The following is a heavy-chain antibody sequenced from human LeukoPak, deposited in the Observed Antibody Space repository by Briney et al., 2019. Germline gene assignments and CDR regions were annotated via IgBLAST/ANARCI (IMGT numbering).Heavy chain of an antibody. CDR2: IYYSGST. V-gene: IGHV4-31*03. CDR1: GGSIRSGGYY. J-gene: IGHJ4*02. CDR3: ARYYSNLEYFDY. Sequence: SQTVSLTCTVSGGSIRSGGYYWSWIRQHPGKGLEWIGYIYYSGSTYYNPSLKSRITISVDTSKNQFSLKLSSVTAADTAVYYCARYYSNLEYFDYWGEGTLVTVSS. D-gene: IGHD4-11*01.